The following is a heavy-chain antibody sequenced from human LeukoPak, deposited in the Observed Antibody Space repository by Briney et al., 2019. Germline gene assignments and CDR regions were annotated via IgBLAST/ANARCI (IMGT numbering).Heavy chain of an antibody. V-gene: IGHV1-69*04. CDR1: GGTFSSYA. Sequence: ASVKVSCKASGGTFSSYAISWVRQAPGQGLEWMGRIIPILGIANYAQKFQGRVTITADKSTSTAYMELSSLRSEDTAVYYCARGRYLTHDYVGYWGQGTLVTVSS. J-gene: IGHJ4*02. CDR3: ARGRYLTHDYVGY. CDR2: IIPILGIA. D-gene: IGHD2/OR15-2a*01.